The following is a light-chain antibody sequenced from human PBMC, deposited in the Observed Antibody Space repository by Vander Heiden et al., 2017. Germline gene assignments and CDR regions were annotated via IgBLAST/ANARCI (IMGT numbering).Light chain of an antibody. CDR2: DAS. CDR1: QSVSSY. Sequence: DMVLTQSPSTLSSSPGERATLSCRASQSVSSYLAWYQQKPGKAPRLLIYDASNRDSGIPARFSGSGSGTDFTLTISSLEPEDFAVYYCQQRSNWPLTFGGGTKVEIK. V-gene: IGKV3-11*01. J-gene: IGKJ4*01. CDR3: QQRSNWPLT.